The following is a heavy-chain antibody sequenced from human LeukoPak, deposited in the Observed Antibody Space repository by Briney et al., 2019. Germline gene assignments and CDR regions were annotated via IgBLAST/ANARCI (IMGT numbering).Heavy chain of an antibody. CDR3: ARDLGDY. CDR1: GFTVSSNH. J-gene: IGHJ4*02. V-gene: IGHV3-53*01. D-gene: IGHD3-10*01. CDR2: IYSGGGT. Sequence: PGGSLRLSCAAPGFTVSSNHMSWVRQAPGKGLEWVSLIYSGGGTHYADSVKGRFTISRDSSKNMLYLQMNSLRAEDTPVYYCARDLGDYWGQGALVTV.